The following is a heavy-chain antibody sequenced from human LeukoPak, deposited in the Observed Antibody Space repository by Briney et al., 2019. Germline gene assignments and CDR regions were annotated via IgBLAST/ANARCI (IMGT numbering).Heavy chain of an antibody. V-gene: IGHV3-30*04. Sequence: GRSLRLSCAASGFTFSNYAMDWVRQAPGKGLEWVAVISHDGSNKYYADSVKGRFTISRDNSKNTLYLQMNSLRAEDTAVYYCARGIQSSGWYDYYYYYGMDVWGQGTTVTVSS. CDR3: ARGIQSSGWYDYYYYYGMDV. CDR1: GFTFSNYA. J-gene: IGHJ6*02. D-gene: IGHD6-19*01. CDR2: ISHDGSNK.